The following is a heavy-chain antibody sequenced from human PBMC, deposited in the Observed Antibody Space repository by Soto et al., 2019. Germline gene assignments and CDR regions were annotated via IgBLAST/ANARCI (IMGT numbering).Heavy chain of an antibody. J-gene: IGHJ6*02. CDR3: GRDEVRNGVGV. Sequence: PGGSLRLSCVGSGFTFSDFWISWVRQAPGKGLEWVANIKGDGSEKRYADSVKGRLTISRDNAKNSVSLQMNSLRVEDTALYYCGRDEVRNGVGVWGPGTTVTVSS. CDR1: GFTFSDFW. CDR2: IKGDGSEK. V-gene: IGHV3-7*01.